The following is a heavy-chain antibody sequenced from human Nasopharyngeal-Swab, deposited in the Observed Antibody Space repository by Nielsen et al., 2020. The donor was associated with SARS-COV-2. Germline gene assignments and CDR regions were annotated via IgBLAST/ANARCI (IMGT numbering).Heavy chain of an antibody. Sequence: GGSLRLSCAASGFTFSSYAMSWARQAPGKGLEWVSAISGSGGSTYYADSVKGRFTISRDNSKNTLYLQMNSLRAEDTAVYYCANSVQIGMMDYWGQGTLVTVSS. CDR2: ISGSGGST. CDR3: ANSVQIGMMDY. CDR1: GFTFSSYA. J-gene: IGHJ4*02. D-gene: IGHD3-16*01. V-gene: IGHV3-23*01.